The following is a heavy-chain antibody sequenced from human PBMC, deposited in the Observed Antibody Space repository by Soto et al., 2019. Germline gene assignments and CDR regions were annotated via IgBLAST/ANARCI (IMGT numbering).Heavy chain of an antibody. Sequence: QVQLVQSGAEVKKPGSSVKVFCKASGGTFSNYTISWVRQAPGQGLEWMGGIIPVFGTTDYEQKFQGRVTITAEGSTSTAFIERSSQSSADTAVYYCARTSPYIVVRKPTGNQDYYGMDVWGQGTTVTVSS. V-gene: IGHV1-69*01. CDR3: ARTSPYIVVRKPTGNQDYYGMDV. D-gene: IGHD2-2*01. J-gene: IGHJ6*02. CDR1: GGTFSNYT. CDR2: IIPVFGTT.